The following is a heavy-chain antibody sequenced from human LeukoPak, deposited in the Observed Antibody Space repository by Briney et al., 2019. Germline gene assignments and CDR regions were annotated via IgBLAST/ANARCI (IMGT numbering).Heavy chain of an antibody. CDR2: IRNDESNK. Sequence: GGSLRLSCAASGFTFSSYGMHWARQAPGKGLEWVAFIRNDESNKYYANSVKGRFTISRDSSKNTLHLQMNSLRVDDTAVYYCAKDRDMTTVTGPDYWGQGTLLTVSS. J-gene: IGHJ4*02. V-gene: IGHV3-30*02. D-gene: IGHD4-17*01. CDR3: AKDRDMTTVTGPDY. CDR1: GFTFSSYG.